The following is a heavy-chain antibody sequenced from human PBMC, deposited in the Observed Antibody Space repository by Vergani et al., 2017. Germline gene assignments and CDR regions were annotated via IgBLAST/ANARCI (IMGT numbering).Heavy chain of an antibody. D-gene: IGHD3-10*01. CDR2: INHSGST. CDR1: GGSISSYY. J-gene: IGHJ4*02. V-gene: IGHV4-34*01. Sequence: QVQLQESGPGLVKPSETLSLTCTVSGGSISSYYWSWIRQPPGKGLEWIGEINHSGSTNYNPSLKSRVTISVDTSKNQFSLKLSSVTAADTAVYYCARRILNYYGSGSSPVYFDYWGQGTLVTVSS. CDR3: ARRILNYYGSGSSPVYFDY.